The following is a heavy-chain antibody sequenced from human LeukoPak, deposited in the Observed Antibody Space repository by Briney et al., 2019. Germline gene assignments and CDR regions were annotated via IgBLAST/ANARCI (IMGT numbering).Heavy chain of an antibody. D-gene: IGHD3-22*01. CDR3: ARDHSSGYYYFDY. CDR2: IGARGDVT. Sequence: GGSLRLSCTVSGFAFSGYAMSWVRQAPGKGPEWVSSIGARGDVTYSADSVKGRFTISRDNSKNTLYLQMNSLRAEDTAVYYCARDHSSGYYYFDYWGQGTLVTVSS. V-gene: IGHV3-23*01. J-gene: IGHJ4*02. CDR1: GFAFSGYA.